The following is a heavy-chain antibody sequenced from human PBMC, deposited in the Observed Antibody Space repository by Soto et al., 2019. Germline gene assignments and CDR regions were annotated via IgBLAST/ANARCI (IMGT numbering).Heavy chain of an antibody. CDR3: ARGVSYRWVY. D-gene: IGHD3-16*02. CDR1: GGSISSSSW. J-gene: IGHJ4*02. V-gene: IGHV4-4*02. CDR2: IYHTGNT. Sequence: QVQLQESGPGLIKPSGTLSLTCAVSGGSISSSSWWSWVRQPPGKGLEWIGEIYHTGNTNYNPSLESRVTISVDKSGNQVSLELTSVAAADTAVYYCARGVSYRWVYWGQGTLVTVSS.